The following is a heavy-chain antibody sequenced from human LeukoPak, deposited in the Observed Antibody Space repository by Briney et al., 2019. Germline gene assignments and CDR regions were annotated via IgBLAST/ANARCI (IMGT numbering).Heavy chain of an antibody. CDR1: GGSISSGGYY. D-gene: IGHD5-24*01. CDR3: ARGGLQGLSIDY. J-gene: IGHJ4*02. V-gene: IGHV4-61*08. Sequence: SETLSLTCTVSGGSISSGGYYWSWIRQHPGKGLEWIGYIYYSGSTNYNPSLKSRVTMSVDTSKNQFSLKLSSVTAADTAVYYCARGGLQGLSIDYWGQGTLVTVSS. CDR2: IYYSGST.